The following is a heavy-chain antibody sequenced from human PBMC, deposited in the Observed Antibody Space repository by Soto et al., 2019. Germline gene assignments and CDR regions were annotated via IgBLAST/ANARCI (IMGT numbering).Heavy chain of an antibody. Sequence: QVQLQQWGAGLLKPSETLSLTCAVHSGSFSSYYCTWTRQPPGKGLEWIGEIHPSGDTDYNPSLSNRVSISLDTCKSQFSLGLTSVTAAATAVYFCSGGRDPRNGGRTWGQGTLVTVSS. CDR1: SGSFSSYY. D-gene: IGHD3-10*01. V-gene: IGHV4-34*02. CDR3: SGGRDPRNGGRT. J-gene: IGHJ5*02. CDR2: IHPSGDT.